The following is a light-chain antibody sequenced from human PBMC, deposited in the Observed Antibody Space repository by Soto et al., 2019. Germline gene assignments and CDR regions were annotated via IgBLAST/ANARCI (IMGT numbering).Light chain of an antibody. Sequence: QSVLTQSPSASASLGASVKLTCTLSSGHSNYAIAWHQQQPEKGPRYLMKVNSDGSHSKGDRIPDRFSGSSSGAERYLTISSLQSEDGADYFCQTWGTGMLVFGTGTKLTVL. CDR1: SGHSNYA. CDR3: QTWGTGMLV. J-gene: IGLJ1*01. V-gene: IGLV4-69*01. CDR2: VNSDGSH.